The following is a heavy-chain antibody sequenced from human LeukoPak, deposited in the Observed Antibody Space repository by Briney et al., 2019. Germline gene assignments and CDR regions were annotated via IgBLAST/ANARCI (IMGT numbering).Heavy chain of an antibody. CDR2: IYTSGST. V-gene: IGHV4-61*02. CDR3: ARTTEGGYTYGYFYYYYMDV. CDR1: GGSISSGSYY. Sequence: RSETLSLTCTVSGGSISSGSYYWSWIRQPAGKGLEWIGRIYTSGSTNYNPSLKSRVTISVDTSNTQFSLKLSSVTAADTAVYYCARTTEGGYTYGYFYYYYMDVWGKGTTVTISS. J-gene: IGHJ6*03. D-gene: IGHD5-18*01.